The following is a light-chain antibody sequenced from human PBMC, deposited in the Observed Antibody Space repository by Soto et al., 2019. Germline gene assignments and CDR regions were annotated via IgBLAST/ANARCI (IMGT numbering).Light chain of an antibody. V-gene: IGLV2-23*01. CDR3: CSYAGSSTSV. CDR2: EGS. CDR1: SSDVGSYNL. J-gene: IGLJ2*01. Sequence: QSALTQPASVSGSPGQSITISCTGTSSDVGSYNLVSWYQQHPGKAPKLMIYEGSKRPSGVSNRFSGSKSGNTASLTISGLQVEDEADYYCCSYAGSSTSVFGGGTKVTVL.